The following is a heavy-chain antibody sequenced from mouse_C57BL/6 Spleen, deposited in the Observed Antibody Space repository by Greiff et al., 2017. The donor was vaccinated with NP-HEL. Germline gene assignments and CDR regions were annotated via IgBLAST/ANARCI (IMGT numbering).Heavy chain of an antibody. CDR2: IHPNSGST. V-gene: IGHV1-64*01. CDR1: GYTFTSYW. CDR3: ARTSTFGLDY. Sequence: VQLQQPGAELVKPGASVKMSCKASGYTFTSYWITWVKQRPGQGLEWIGMIHPNSGSTNYNEKFKSKATLTVDKSSSTAYMQLSSLTSEDSAVYYCARTSTFGLDYWGQGTTLTVSS. J-gene: IGHJ2*01.